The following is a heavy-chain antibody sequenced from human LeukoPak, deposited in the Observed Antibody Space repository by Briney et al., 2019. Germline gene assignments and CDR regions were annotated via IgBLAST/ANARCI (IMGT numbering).Heavy chain of an antibody. CDR2: IYSSGTT. Sequence: PSETLSLTCTVSGGFISNYYWSWIRQPAGKGLEWIGRIYSSGTTKYNPSLKSRVTISVDKSKNQFSLKLSSVTAADTAVYYCARALRSCDYFDYRGQGTLVTVSS. J-gene: IGHJ4*02. D-gene: IGHD2-15*01. CDR3: ARALRSCDYFDY. V-gene: IGHV4-4*07. CDR1: GGFISNYY.